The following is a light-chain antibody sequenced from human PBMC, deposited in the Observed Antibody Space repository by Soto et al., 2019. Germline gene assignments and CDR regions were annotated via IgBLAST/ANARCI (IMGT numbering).Light chain of an antibody. CDR1: SSDVGGYNY. CDR3: TSYKSGSTPDV. J-gene: IGLJ1*01. V-gene: IGLV2-14*03. Sequence: QSALTQPASVSGSPGQSITISCSGTSSDVGGYNYVSWYQQHPGKAPKLMIYDVSDRPSGISNRFSGSKSGNTASLTISGLQTEDEADYYCTSYKSGSTPDVFGTGTKLTVL. CDR2: DVS.